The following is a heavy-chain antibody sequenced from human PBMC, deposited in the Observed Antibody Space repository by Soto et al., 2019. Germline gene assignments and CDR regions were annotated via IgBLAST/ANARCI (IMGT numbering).Heavy chain of an antibody. CDR3: ARSGYNWSDGARGYFDY. V-gene: IGHV3-48*03. D-gene: IGHD1-20*01. J-gene: IGHJ4*02. CDR1: GFTFSSYE. Sequence: GGSLRLSCAASGFTFSSYEMNRVRQAPGKGLEWVSYISSSGRTIYYADSVKGRFTISRDDAKNSLYLQMNSLRAEDTAVYYCARSGYNWSDGARGYFDYWGQGTLVTVSS. CDR2: ISSSGRTI.